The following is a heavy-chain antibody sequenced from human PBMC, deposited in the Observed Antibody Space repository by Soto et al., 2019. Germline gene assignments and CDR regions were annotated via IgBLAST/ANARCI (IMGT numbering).Heavy chain of an antibody. V-gene: IGHV3-33*01. CDR3: ARDGVDITTVPPGMFFDL. CDR2: VWFDGNNK. CDR1: GFDFRSHA. Sequence: QEQLVDSGGDVVQPGRSLRLSCVASGFDFRSHAMHWVRQAPGEGLEWVAVVWFDGNNKFYADSVKGRFSISRDNSRDMTFLEMTSLRAEDTATYYCARDGVDITTVPPGMFFDLWGQGTRVTVSS. J-gene: IGHJ4*02. D-gene: IGHD3-3*01.